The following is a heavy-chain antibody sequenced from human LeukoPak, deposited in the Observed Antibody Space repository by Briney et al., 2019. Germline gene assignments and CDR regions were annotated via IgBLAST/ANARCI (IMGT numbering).Heavy chain of an antibody. V-gene: IGHV3-11*01. CDR2: ISGSGNTI. D-gene: IGHD2-2*01. J-gene: IGHJ5*02. Sequence: PGGSLGLSCAASGFTFSDYYMSWIRQAPGKGLEWVSYISGSGNTIYYADSVKGRFTISRDNAKNSLYLQMNSLRAEDTAVYYCAREVRDCSSTSCYNRFDPWGQGTLVTVSS. CDR1: GFTFSDYY. CDR3: AREVRDCSSTSCYNRFDP.